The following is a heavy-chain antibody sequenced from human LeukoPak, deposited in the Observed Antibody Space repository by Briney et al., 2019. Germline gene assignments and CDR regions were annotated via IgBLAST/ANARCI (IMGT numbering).Heavy chain of an antibody. J-gene: IGHJ4*02. Sequence: SETLSLTCAVYGGSFSGYYWSWIRQPPGKWLEWIGEINHSGSTNYNPSLKSRVTISVDTSKNQFSLKLSSVTAADTAVYYCARTSYSSSWLLFDYWGQGTLVTVSS. CDR1: GGSFSGYY. D-gene: IGHD6-13*01. V-gene: IGHV4-34*01. CDR2: INHSGST. CDR3: ARTSYSSSWLLFDY.